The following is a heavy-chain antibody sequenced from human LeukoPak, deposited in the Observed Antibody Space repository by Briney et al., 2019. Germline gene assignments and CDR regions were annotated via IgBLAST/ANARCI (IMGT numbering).Heavy chain of an antibody. J-gene: IGHJ5*02. V-gene: IGHV1-69*13. Sequence: SVKVSCKASGGTFSSYAISWVRQAPGQGLEWMGGIIPIFGTANYAQKFQGRVTITADESTSTAYMERSSLRSEDTAVYYCARGASGYNWFDPWGQGTLVTVSS. D-gene: IGHD1-1*01. CDR3: ARGASGYNWFDP. CDR1: GGTFSSYA. CDR2: IIPIFGTA.